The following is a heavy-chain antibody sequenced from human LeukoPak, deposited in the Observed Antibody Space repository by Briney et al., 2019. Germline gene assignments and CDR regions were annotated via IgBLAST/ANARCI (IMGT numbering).Heavy chain of an antibody. D-gene: IGHD5-18*01. J-gene: IGHJ3*02. CDR2: ISGSSDTI. Sequence: PGGSLRLSCAASGFTFSRYSMSWVRQAPGKGLECVSYISGSSDTISDADSVKGRFTISRDNAKNSLYLQMSSLRDEDTAVYYCARMSQRAFDIWGQGTMVTVSS. CDR1: GFTFSRYS. CDR3: ARMSQRAFDI. V-gene: IGHV3-48*02.